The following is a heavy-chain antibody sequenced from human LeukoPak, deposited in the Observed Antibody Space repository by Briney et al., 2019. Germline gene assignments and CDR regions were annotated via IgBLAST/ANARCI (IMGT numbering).Heavy chain of an antibody. Sequence: GGSLRLSCAASGFTFDDYAMHWVRQAPGKGLEWVSGITWNSGSIRYADSVKGRFTISRDNAKNSLYLQMNSLRAEDTALYYCAKDKYYYDGSGYSQFDYWGQGTLVTVSS. V-gene: IGHV3-9*01. CDR1: GFTFDDYA. CDR3: AKDKYYYDGSGYSQFDY. J-gene: IGHJ4*02. CDR2: ITWNSGSI. D-gene: IGHD3-22*01.